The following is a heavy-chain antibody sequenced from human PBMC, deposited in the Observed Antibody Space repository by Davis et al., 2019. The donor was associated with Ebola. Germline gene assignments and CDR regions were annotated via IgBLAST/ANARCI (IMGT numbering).Heavy chain of an antibody. V-gene: IGHV3-30*02. Sequence: GESLKISCAASGFTFSSYVMHWVRQAPGKGLEWVAFIQYDGNDKYYADSVKGRFTISRDNSKNTLYLQMNSLRAEDTAVYYCAKVLSDLTYYYGMDVWGQGTTVTVSS. CDR1: GFTFSSYV. D-gene: IGHD3-16*02. CDR3: AKVLSDLTYYYGMDV. J-gene: IGHJ6*02. CDR2: IQYDGNDK.